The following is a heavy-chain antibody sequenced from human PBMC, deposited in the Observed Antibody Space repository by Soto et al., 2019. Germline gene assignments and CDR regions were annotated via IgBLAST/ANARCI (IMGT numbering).Heavy chain of an antibody. Sequence: PGGSLRLSCTASGFTFGDYAMSWFRQAPGKGLEWVGFIRSKAYGGTTEYAASVKGRFTISRDDSKSIAYLQMNSLKTEDTAVYYCTRRQRFRAQYYYYGMDGWGQGTTVTVSS. CDR2: IRSKAYGGTT. D-gene: IGHD1-26*01. V-gene: IGHV3-49*03. CDR3: TRRQRFRAQYYYYGMDG. J-gene: IGHJ6*02. CDR1: GFTFGDYA.